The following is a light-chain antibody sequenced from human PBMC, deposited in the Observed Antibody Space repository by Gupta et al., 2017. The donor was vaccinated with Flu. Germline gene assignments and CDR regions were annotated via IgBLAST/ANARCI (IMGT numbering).Light chain of an antibody. CDR3: HVWDSSNDHVI. CDR2: DDS. V-gene: IGLV3-21*03. CDR1: NIASRS. J-gene: IGLJ2*01. Sequence: GKTARITCGGDNIASRSVHWYQQKPGQAPVVVVSDDSDRPSGIPERFSGSNSGNTATLTINRVEAGDEADYYCHVWDSSNDHVIFGGGTKLTGL.